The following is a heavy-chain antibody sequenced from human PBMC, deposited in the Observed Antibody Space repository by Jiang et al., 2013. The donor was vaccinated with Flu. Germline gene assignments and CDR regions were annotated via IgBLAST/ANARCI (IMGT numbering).Heavy chain of an antibody. J-gene: IGHJ4*02. V-gene: IGHV4-39*01. CDR1: GGSISSSSYY. CDR3: ARPYSSGWYRSWDFDY. Sequence: PGLVKPSETLSLTCTVSGGSISSSSYYWGWIRQPPGKGLEWIGSIYYSGSTYYNPSLKSRVTISVDTSKNQFSLKLSSVTAADTAVYYCARPYSSGWYRSWDFDYWGQGTLVTVSS. CDR2: IYYSGST. D-gene: IGHD6-19*01.